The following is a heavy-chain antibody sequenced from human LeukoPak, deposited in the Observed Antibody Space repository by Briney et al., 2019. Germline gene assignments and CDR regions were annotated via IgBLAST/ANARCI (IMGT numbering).Heavy chain of an antibody. V-gene: IGHV4-59*01. Sequence: SETLSLTCTVSGGSISSYYWSWIRQPPGKGLEWIGYIYYSGSTNYNPSLKSRVTISVDTSKNQFSLKLNSVTAADTAVYYCARGRSRSEYSSSFFYYYYYMDVWGKGTTVTVSS. CDR3: ARGRSRSEYSSSFFYYYYYMDV. J-gene: IGHJ6*03. CDR2: IYYSGST. CDR1: GGSISSYY. D-gene: IGHD6-6*01.